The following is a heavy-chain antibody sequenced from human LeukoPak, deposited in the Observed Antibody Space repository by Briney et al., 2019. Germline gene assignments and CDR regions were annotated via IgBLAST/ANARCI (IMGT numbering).Heavy chain of an antibody. D-gene: IGHD5-24*01. V-gene: IGHV3-23*01. J-gene: IGHJ6*03. CDR2: ISGSGGST. CDR1: GFTFSSYG. CDR3: ARVRNYSTYYYYYYYMDV. Sequence: GGSLRLSCAASGFTFSSYGMSWVRQAPGKGLEWVSAISGSGGSTYYADSVKGRFTISRDNSKNTLYLQMNSLRAEDTAVYYCARVRNYSTYYYYYYYMDVWGKGTTVTVSS.